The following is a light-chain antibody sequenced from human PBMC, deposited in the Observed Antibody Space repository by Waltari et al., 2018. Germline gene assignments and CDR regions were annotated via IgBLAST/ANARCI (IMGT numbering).Light chain of an antibody. J-gene: IGKJ4*01. CDR3: QQTSSWPLT. CDR2: DTS. Sequence: EIVLTPSPATLSLSPGQIAPLSFRASQSVSINLCWYQKKRCKPPRILSYDTSNRATGIPDRFRASGFGTDFTLTISSLEPEDFAVYFCQQTSSWPLTFGGGTKVEIK. V-gene: IGKV3-11*01. CDR1: QSVSIN.